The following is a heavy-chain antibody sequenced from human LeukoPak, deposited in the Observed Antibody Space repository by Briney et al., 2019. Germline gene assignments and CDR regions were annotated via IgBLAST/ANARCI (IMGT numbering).Heavy chain of an antibody. CDR3: AKVRYFGPSAFDI. CDR2: ISYDGSNR. CDR1: GFTFRNYG. J-gene: IGHJ3*02. V-gene: IGHV3-30*18. Sequence: GGSLRLSCAASGFTFRNYGMHWVRQAPGKGLDWVAVISYDGSNRYYADSVKGRFTISRDNSKNTLYLQMNSLRAEDTAVYYCAKVRYFGPSAFDIWGQGTMVTVSS. D-gene: IGHD3-9*01.